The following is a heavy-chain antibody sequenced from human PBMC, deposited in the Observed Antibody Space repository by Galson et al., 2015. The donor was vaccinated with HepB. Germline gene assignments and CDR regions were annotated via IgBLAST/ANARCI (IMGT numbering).Heavy chain of an antibody. D-gene: IGHD1-26*01. CDR2: TYYRSKWYN. Sequence: CAISGDSVSSNSAAWNWIRQSPSRGLERLGRTYYRSKWYNDYAVSVKSRITINPDTSKNQFSLQLNSVTPEDTAVYYCARSTLPVGANDYWGQGTLVTVSS. V-gene: IGHV6-1*01. CDR1: GDSVSSNSAA. J-gene: IGHJ4*02. CDR3: ARSTLPVGANDY.